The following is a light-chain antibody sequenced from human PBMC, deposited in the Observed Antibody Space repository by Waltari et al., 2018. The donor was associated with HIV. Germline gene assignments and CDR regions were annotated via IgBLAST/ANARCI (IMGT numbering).Light chain of an antibody. V-gene: IGLV2-14*01. CDR2: EVS. CDR3: SSYTSSSTLSYV. CDR1: SSDVVGYNY. J-gene: IGLJ1*01. Sequence: QSALTQPASVSGSPGPSITISCTGTSSDVVGYNYVSWYQQHPGKAPQLMIYEVSNRPSGVSKRFSGSKSGNTASLTISGLQAEDEADYYCSSYTSSSTLSYVFGTGTKVTVL.